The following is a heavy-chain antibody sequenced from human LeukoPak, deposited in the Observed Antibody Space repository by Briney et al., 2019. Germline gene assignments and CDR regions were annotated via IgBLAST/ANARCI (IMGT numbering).Heavy chain of an antibody. CDR1: GFTFSSYA. D-gene: IGHD3-16*01. CDR2: ISGSGGST. Sequence: PGGPLRLSCAASGFTFSSYAMSWVRQAPGKGLEWVSAISGSGGSTYYADSVKGRFTISRDNSKNTLYLQMNSLRAEDTAVYYCAKDYGGLGELSFFDYWGQGTLVTVSS. J-gene: IGHJ4*02. CDR3: AKDYGGLGELSFFDY. V-gene: IGHV3-23*01.